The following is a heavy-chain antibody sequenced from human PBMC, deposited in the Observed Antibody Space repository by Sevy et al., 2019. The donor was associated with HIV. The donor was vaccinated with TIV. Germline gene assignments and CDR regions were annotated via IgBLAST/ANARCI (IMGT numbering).Heavy chain of an antibody. CDR2: IWYDKSNK. Sequence: GGSLRLSCAASGFTFSSYGMHWVRQAPGKGLEWVAVIWYDKSNKYYADSVKGRFTISRDNSKNTLYLQMNSLRAEDTAVYYCARDETYYDFWSGYFYHGMDVWGQGTTVTVSS. CDR1: GFTFSSYG. V-gene: IGHV3-33*01. D-gene: IGHD3-3*01. J-gene: IGHJ6*02. CDR3: ARDETYYDFWSGYFYHGMDV.